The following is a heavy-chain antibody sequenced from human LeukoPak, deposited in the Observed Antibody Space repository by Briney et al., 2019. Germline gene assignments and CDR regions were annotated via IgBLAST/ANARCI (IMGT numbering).Heavy chain of an antibody. CDR1: GLTFSSYA. CDR3: ARGTKEDCSSSSCDWGDAFAI. V-gene: IGHV3-30*04. CDR2: ISYDGSNK. J-gene: IGHJ3*02. D-gene: IGHD2-2*01. Sequence: GRSLRLSCAASGLTFSSYAMHWVRQAPGKGLEWVAVISYDGSNKYYADSVKGRFTISRDNSKNTLYLQMNSLRAEDTAVYYCARGTKEDCSSSSCDWGDAFAIWGQGTMVTVSS.